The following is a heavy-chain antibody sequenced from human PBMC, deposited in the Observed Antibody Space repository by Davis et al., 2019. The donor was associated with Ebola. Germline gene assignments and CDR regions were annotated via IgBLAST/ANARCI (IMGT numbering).Heavy chain of an antibody. CDR1: GFTFSNFW. V-gene: IGHV3-7*03. CDR2: IMKDGSQQ. Sequence: GESLKISCAASGFTFSNFWMSWVRQTPGKGLEWVANIMKDGSQQYYVDSVKGRFTISRDNAKNLLYLQMSGLRAEDTAIYYCARDPTLTSGDYPDSWGQGTLVTVSS. D-gene: IGHD4-17*01. J-gene: IGHJ4*02. CDR3: ARDPTLTSGDYPDS.